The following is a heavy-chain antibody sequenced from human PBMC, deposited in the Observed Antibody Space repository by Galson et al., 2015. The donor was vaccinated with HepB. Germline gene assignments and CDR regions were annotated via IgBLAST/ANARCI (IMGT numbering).Heavy chain of an antibody. J-gene: IGHJ4*02. V-gene: IGHV3-30-3*01. D-gene: IGHD2-8*01. Sequence: SLRLSCAASGFTFSSYAMHWVRQAPGKGLEWVAVISYDGSNKYYADSAKGRFTISRDNSKNTLYLQMNSLRAEDTAVYYCARGYCTNGVCYPLDYWGQGTLVTVSS. CDR2: ISYDGSNK. CDR3: ARGYCTNGVCYPLDY. CDR1: GFTFSSYA.